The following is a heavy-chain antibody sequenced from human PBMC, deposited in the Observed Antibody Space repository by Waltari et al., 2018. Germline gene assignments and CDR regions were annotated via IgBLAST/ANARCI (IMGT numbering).Heavy chain of an antibody. CDR2: ISSSSSYI. Sequence: EVQLVESGGGLVKPGGSLRLSCAASGFTFSSYSMTWVRKAPGKGLEWVSSISSSSSYIYYADSVKGRFTISRDNAKNSLYLQMNSLRAEDTAVYYCARGTMVRGVILETWGQGTLVTVSS. CDR1: GFTFSSYS. D-gene: IGHD3-10*01. J-gene: IGHJ4*02. CDR3: ARGTMVRGVILET. V-gene: IGHV3-21*03.